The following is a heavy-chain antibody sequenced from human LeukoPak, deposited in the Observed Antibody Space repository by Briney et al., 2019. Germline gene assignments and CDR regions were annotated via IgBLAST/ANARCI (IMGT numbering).Heavy chain of an antibody. J-gene: IGHJ6*02. CDR1: GFTFSNAW. CDR3: TTGIPMVRGVPYYYYGMDV. CDR2: IKSKTDGGTT. Sequence: GGSLRLSCAASGFTFSNAWMSWVRQAPGKGLEWVGRIKSKTDGGTTDYAAPVKGRFTISRDDSKNTLYLQMNSLKTEDTAVYYCTTGIPMVRGVPYYYYGMDVWGQGTTVTVSS. D-gene: IGHD3-10*01. V-gene: IGHV3-15*01.